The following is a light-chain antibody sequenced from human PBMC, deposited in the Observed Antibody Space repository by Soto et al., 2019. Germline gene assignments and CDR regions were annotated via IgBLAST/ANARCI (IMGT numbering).Light chain of an antibody. J-gene: IGLJ3*02. CDR1: SNDIGGFNY. V-gene: IGLV2-14*01. Sequence: QSALTQPASVSGSPGQSITMFCTGTSNDIGGFNYVSWYQQHPGKAPKLIIYEVSNRPSGISDRFFGSKSANTASLTISGLQAEDEADYYCSSFTGSTTWVFGGGTK. CDR2: EVS. CDR3: SSFTGSTTWV.